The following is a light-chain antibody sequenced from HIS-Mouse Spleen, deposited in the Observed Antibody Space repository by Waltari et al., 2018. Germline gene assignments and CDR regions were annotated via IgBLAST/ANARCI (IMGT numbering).Light chain of an antibody. CDR2: GNS. Sequence: QSVLTQPHSVSGAPGQRVTISCTGSSSNIGAGHDVHWYQQLPGTAPKLLISGNSNRPSGVPDRFSGSKSGTSASLAITGLQAEDEADYYCQSYDSSLSVFGGGTKLTVL. CDR3: QSYDSSLSV. J-gene: IGLJ2*01. CDR1: SSNIGAGHD. V-gene: IGLV1-40*01.